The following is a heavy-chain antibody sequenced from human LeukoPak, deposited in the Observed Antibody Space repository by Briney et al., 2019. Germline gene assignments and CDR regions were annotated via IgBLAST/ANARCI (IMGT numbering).Heavy chain of an antibody. V-gene: IGHV1-69*05. Sequence: GSSVKVSCKASGGTFSSYAISWVRQAPGQGLEWMGGIIPIFGTANYAQKFQGRVTMTRDMSTSTVYMELSSLRSEDTAVYYCARSDSSGYSSYYYYMDVWGKGTTVTVSS. CDR2: IIPIFGTA. D-gene: IGHD3-22*01. J-gene: IGHJ6*03. CDR3: ARSDSSGYSSYYYYMDV. CDR1: GGTFSSYA.